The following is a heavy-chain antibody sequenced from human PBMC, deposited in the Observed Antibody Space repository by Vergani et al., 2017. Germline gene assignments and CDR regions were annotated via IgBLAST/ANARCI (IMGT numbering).Heavy chain of an antibody. CDR3: ARDPPGYGDYTHGFDP. V-gene: IGHV4-39*07. J-gene: IGHJ5*02. Sequence: QLQLQESGPGLVKPSETLSLTCTVSGGSISSSSYYWGWIRQPPGKGLEWIGSIYYSGSTYYNPSLKSRVTISVETSKNQFSLKLSSVTAADTAVYYCARDPPGYGDYTHGFDPWGQGTLVTVSS. D-gene: IGHD4-17*01. CDR1: GGSISSSSYY. CDR2: IYYSGST.